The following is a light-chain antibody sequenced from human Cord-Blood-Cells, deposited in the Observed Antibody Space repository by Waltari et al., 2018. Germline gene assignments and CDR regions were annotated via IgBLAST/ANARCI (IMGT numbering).Light chain of an antibody. J-gene: IGLJ3*02. CDR1: SGSIASNY. Sequence: NFMLTQPHSVSESPGKTVTISCTRSSGSIASNYVQWYQQRPGSAPTTVIDEDNQRPSGVPAQCAGSIDSSSNSASLTISGLKTEDEADYYCQSYDSSNQVFGGGTKLTVL. V-gene: IGLV6-57*03. CDR3: QSYDSSNQV. CDR2: EDN.